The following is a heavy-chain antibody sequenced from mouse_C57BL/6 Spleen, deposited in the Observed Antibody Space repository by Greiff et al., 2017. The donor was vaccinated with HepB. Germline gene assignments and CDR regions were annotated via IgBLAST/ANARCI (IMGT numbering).Heavy chain of an antibody. CDR1: GFTFSDYG. D-gene: IGHD1-1*01. V-gene: IGHV5-15*04. J-gene: IGHJ4*01. Sequence: EVKLVESGGGLVQPGGSLKLSCAASGFTFSDYGMAWVRQAPRKGPEWVAFISNLAYSIYYADTVTGRFTISRENAKNTLYLEMSSLRSEDTAMYYCARRGGIYYGSSYDYAMDYWGQGTSVTVSS. CDR3: ARRGGIYYGSSYDYAMDY. CDR2: ISNLAYSI.